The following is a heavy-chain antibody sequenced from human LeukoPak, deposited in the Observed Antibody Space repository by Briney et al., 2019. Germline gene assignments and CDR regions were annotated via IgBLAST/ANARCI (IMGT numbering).Heavy chain of an antibody. Sequence: SETLSLTCSVSGGPITEYYWSWIRQPPGKGLEWIGYIYHTWGTNYSPSLKSRVTMSVDASRNQFSLKLVSVSAADTAVYYCARDRGSTGYYYLDSWGQGILVTVSS. J-gene: IGHJ4*02. V-gene: IGHV4-59*01. CDR3: ARDRGSTGYYYLDS. D-gene: IGHD6-19*01. CDR2: IYHTWGT. CDR1: GGPITEYY.